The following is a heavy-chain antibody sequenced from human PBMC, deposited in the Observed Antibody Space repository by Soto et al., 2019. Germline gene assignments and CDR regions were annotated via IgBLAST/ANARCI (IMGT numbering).Heavy chain of an antibody. J-gene: IGHJ4*02. Sequence: PSETLSLTCTVSGGSITSSYWSWIRQPPGKGQEWIGYIYHSGSTNHNPSLKSRVTLSIDMSKKHVSLKLTSVTAADTAVYYCARVVIFGGDCYPPGYFGYWGRGTLVTVSS. D-gene: IGHD2-21*02. CDR1: GGSITSSY. V-gene: IGHV4-59*01. CDR2: IYHSGST. CDR3: ARVVIFGGDCYPPGYFGY.